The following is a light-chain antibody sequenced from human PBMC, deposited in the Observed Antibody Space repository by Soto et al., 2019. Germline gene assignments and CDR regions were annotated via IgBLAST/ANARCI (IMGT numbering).Light chain of an antibody. CDR1: QSISSW. CDR2: KAS. J-gene: IGKJ1*01. V-gene: IGKV1-5*03. CDR3: QQYNSYRT. Sequence: DIQMTQSPSILSESVGDRVAITCRASQSISSWLAWYQQKPGKAPNLLIHKASHLESGVPSRFSGSGSGTEFTLTISSLQPDDFATYYCQQYNSYRTFGQGTKVDIK.